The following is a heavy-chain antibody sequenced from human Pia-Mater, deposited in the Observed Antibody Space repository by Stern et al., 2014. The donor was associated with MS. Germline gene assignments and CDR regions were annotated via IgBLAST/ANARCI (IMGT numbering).Heavy chain of an antibody. D-gene: IGHD6-19*01. J-gene: IGHJ4*02. CDR1: GFTFSTYA. Sequence: VHLVESGGGVVQPGRSLRLSCATSGFTFSTYAIHWVRQAPGKGLERVAVISYDGNNQYYADSVKGRFTISRDNSKNTLYLQMNSLTDEDTAVYYCARDPLAGTGAYFDYWGQGALVTVSS. CDR3: ARDPLAGTGAYFDY. CDR2: ISYDGNNQ. V-gene: IGHV3-30-3*01.